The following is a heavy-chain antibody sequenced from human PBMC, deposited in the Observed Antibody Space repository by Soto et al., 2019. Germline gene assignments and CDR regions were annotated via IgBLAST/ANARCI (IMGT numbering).Heavy chain of an antibody. V-gene: IGHV4-59*02. Sequence: QVHLRESGPGLVKSSETLSLTCTVSGDSVTNYFWSWMRQPPGKGLEWIGHMYHGGRTNYSPSLKSRVTMSLDPSTNQFSLNLSSVTAADTAVYFCARDPGYCTNGVCPIFDFRGQGLLVAVSS. CDR2: MYHGGRT. CDR3: ARDPGYCTNGVCPIFDF. J-gene: IGHJ4*02. CDR1: GDSVTNYF. D-gene: IGHD2-8*01.